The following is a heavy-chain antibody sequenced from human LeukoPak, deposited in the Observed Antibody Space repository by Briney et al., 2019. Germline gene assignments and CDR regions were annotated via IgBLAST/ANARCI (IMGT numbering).Heavy chain of an antibody. Sequence: GASVKVSCKVSGGTFSSYAISWVRQAPGQGLEWMGRIIPILGIANYAQKFQGRVTITADKSTSTAYMELSSLRSEDTAVYYCARDKFYYDFWSGYSTFFGFDPWGQGTLVTVSS. D-gene: IGHD3-3*01. CDR2: IIPILGIA. CDR1: GGTFSSYA. J-gene: IGHJ5*02. CDR3: ARDKFYYDFWSGYSTFFGFDP. V-gene: IGHV1-69*04.